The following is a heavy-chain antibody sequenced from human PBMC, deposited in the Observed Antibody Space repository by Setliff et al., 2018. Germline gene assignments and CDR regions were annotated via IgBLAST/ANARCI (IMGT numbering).Heavy chain of an antibody. J-gene: IGHJ6*03. Sequence: ASVKVSCKASGYIFTTYAISWMRQAPGQGLEWMGWINTNTGNPSYAQGFTGRFVFSLDTSVSTAYLQVSSLKAEDTALFYCARASRFGTIKYRGDYYMDVWGKGTTVTVSS. V-gene: IGHV7-4-1*02. D-gene: IGHD3-10*01. CDR2: INTNTGNP. CDR1: GYIFTTYA. CDR3: ARASRFGTIKYRGDYYMDV.